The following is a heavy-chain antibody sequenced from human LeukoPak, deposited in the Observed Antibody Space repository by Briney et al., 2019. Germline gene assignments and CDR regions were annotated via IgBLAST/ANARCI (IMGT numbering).Heavy chain of an antibody. Sequence: ASVKVSCKVSGDTFTGYYMQGVRQAPGQGLEWMGWINPNSGGTNYAQKFQGRVTMTRDTSISTAYMELSRLRSDDTAVYYCAREYSHGSYRGQGTLVTVSS. CDR2: INPNSGGT. CDR3: AREYSHGSY. CDR1: GDTFTGYY. V-gene: IGHV1-2*02. J-gene: IGHJ4*02. D-gene: IGHD5-18*01.